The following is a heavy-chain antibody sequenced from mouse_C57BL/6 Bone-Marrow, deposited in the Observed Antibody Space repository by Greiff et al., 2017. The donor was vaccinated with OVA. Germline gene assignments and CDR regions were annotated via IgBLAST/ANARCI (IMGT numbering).Heavy chain of an antibody. V-gene: IGHV1-82*01. CDR3: ARWLRRRDDYFDY. J-gene: IGHJ2*01. Sequence: VQLQPSGPELVKPGASVKISCKASGYAFSSSWMNWVKQRPGKGLEWIGRIYPGDGDTNYNGKFKGKATLTADKSSSTAYMQLSSLTSEDSAVYFCARWLRRRDDYFDYWGQGTTLTVSS. D-gene: IGHD2-2*01. CDR1: GYAFSSSW. CDR2: IYPGDGDT.